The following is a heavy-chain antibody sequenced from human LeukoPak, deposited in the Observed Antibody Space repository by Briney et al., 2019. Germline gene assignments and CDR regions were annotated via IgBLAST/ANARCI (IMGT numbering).Heavy chain of an antibody. J-gene: IGHJ3*02. Sequence: QSGGSLRLSCAASGFTVSSNYMSWVRQAPGKGMEWVAFIKRDESEKYYIASVRGRFTVSRDNSKNTLYLQMNSLNADDTAIYYCVKDVLFAVGDNVDIWGQGTMVSVSS. CDR2: IKRDESEK. CDR1: GFTVSSNY. CDR3: VKDVLFAVGDNVDI. V-gene: IGHV3-30*02. D-gene: IGHD3-10*02.